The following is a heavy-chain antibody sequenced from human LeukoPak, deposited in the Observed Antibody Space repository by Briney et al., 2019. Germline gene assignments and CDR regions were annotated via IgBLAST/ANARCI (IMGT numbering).Heavy chain of an antibody. J-gene: IGHJ3*02. CDR3: ARQGAGASYYDPTGLPRGAFDS. CDR2: ILPGDSDT. CDR1: GSLFTNYW. D-gene: IGHD3-22*01. V-gene: IGHV5-51*01. Sequence: GESLQISCRASGSLFTNYWIAWVRWLPGEGLQWMGIILPGDSDTRYSPSFRGQVTISAETSTRTAYLQWTSLRASDSAIYYCARQGAGASYYDPTGLPRGAFDSWGQGTTVTVSS.